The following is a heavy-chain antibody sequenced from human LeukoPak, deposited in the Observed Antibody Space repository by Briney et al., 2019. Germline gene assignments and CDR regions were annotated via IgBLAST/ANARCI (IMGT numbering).Heavy chain of an antibody. D-gene: IGHD5-18*01. CDR3: ARGSTALSLDY. CDR1: VFTVSSNY. V-gene: IGHV3-53*01. CDR2: IYSGGST. Sequence: GGSLRLSCAASVFTVSSNYMSWVRHAPGKGLEGVSDIYSGGSTYYSNSVKGRFTISRDNSKNTLYLQMNSLRAEDTAVYYCARGSTALSLDYWGQGTLVTVSS. J-gene: IGHJ4*02.